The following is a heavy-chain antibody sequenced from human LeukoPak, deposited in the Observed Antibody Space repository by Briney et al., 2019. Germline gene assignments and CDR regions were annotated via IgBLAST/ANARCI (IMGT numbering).Heavy chain of an antibody. J-gene: IGHJ4*02. CDR1: GGSISSGSYY. D-gene: IGHD7-27*01. Sequence: SQTLSLTCTVSGGSISSGSYYWSWIRQPAGKGLEWIGRIFTTGGANYNPSLKSRVTMSLDTSKNLFSLKLNSVTAADTAVYYCVRDGPSWGLLWGQGALVTVSS. V-gene: IGHV4-61*02. CDR3: VRDGPSWGLL. CDR2: IFTTGGA.